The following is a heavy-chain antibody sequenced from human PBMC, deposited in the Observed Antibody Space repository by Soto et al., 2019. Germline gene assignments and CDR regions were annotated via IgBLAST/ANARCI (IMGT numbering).Heavy chain of an antibody. V-gene: IGHV3-30*18. CDR3: AKRSPNRVVTYIGYYYYYYYMDV. Sequence: TGGSLRLSCAASGFTFSSYGMHWVRQAPGKGLEWVAVISYDGSNKYYADSVKGRFTISRDNSKNTLYLQMNSLRAEDTAVYYCAKRSPNRVVTYIGYYYYYYYMDVWGKGTTVTVSS. CDR1: GFTFSSYG. J-gene: IGHJ6*03. D-gene: IGHD3-3*01. CDR2: ISYDGSNK.